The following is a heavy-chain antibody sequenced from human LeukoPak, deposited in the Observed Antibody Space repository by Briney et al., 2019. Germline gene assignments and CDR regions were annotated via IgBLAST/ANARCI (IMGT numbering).Heavy chain of an antibody. V-gene: IGHV4-59*08. CDR1: GGSISSYH. CDR2: IYYSGSN. Sequence: SETLSLTCTVSGGSISSYHWSWLRQPPGKGLEWIGYIYYSGSNNDNPFLKSRVTITVDTSKNQFFLKPSSVTAAEPAVYYGVRHTIRLGSVYYGYVDYWGQGTLVTVSS. J-gene: IGHJ4*02. D-gene: IGHD3-22*01. CDR3: VRHTIRLGSVYYGYVDY.